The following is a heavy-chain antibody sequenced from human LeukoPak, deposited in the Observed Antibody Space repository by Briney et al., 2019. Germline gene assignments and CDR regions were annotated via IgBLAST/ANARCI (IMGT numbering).Heavy chain of an antibody. D-gene: IGHD1-14*01. CDR3: ARSNQADDY. CDR1: GFTFSSYW. V-gene: IGHV3-74*01. J-gene: IGHJ4*02. CDR2: INPGGSSI. Sequence: GGSLKLSCAASGFTFSSYWMHRVRQVPGKGLVWVARINPGGSSITYADSVKGRFTISRDNAKNTLYLQMDSLRAEDTGVYYCARSNQADDYWGQGTLVAVSS.